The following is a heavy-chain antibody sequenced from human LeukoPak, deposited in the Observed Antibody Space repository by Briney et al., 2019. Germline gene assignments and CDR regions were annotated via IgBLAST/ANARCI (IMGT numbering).Heavy chain of an antibody. D-gene: IGHD6-6*01. CDR3: AREYSSSSGRCFDS. Sequence: IPGGSLRLSCAASEFTFSSAWMDWVRQAPGKGLEWVSYISSSSSIYYGDSVKGRFTMSRDNAKNSLYLQMNSLRAEDTAVYYCAREYSSSSGRCFDSWGQGTLVTVSS. J-gene: IGHJ4*02. CDR2: ISSSSSI. CDR1: EFTFSSAW. V-gene: IGHV3-69-1*02.